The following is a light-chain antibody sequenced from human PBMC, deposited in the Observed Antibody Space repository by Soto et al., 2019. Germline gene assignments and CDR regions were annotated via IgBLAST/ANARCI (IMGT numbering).Light chain of an antibody. CDR2: EVS. CDR3: SSYTTSSARV. CDR1: SRDVGRYRY. V-gene: IGLV2-14*01. Sequence: QSALTQPASVSGSPGQSITISCTGTSRDVGRYRYVSWYQQHPGKVPKLMIYEVSNRPSGVSSRFSGSKSGNTASLTISGLQAEDEADYYCSSYTTSSARVFGGGTKLTVL. J-gene: IGLJ3*02.